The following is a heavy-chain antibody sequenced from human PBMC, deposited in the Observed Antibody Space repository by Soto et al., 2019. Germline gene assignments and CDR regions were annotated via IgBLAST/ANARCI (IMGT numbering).Heavy chain of an antibody. V-gene: IGHV3-23*01. CDR3: AKVSKSFSGGYCYSNYFFDY. J-gene: IGHJ4*02. CDR1: GFTFTSNA. D-gene: IGHD2-15*01. CDR2: ISGSGATT. Sequence: EVQLLESGGGLVQPGGSLRLSCAASGFTFTSNAMSWVRQAPGKGLEWVSAISGSGATTYYADSVKGRFTISRDNSKNTRYMQMHSLRAEDTAVYYCAKVSKSFSGGYCYSNYFFDYWGQGTLVTVSS.